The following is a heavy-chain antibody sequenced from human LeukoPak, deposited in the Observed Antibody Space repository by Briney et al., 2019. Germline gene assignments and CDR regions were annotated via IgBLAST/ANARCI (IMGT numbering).Heavy chain of an antibody. V-gene: IGHV4-34*01. D-gene: IGHD3-3*01. CDR2: INHSGST. CDR1: GRSFSGYY. Sequence: SETLSLTCAIYGRSFSGYYWSWIRQPPGKGLEWIGEINHSGSTNYNPSLKSRVTISVDTSKNQFSLKLSSVTAADTAVYYCARGRYYDFWSGYFRAGMDVWGQGTTVTVSS. J-gene: IGHJ6*02. CDR3: ARGRYYDFWSGYFRAGMDV.